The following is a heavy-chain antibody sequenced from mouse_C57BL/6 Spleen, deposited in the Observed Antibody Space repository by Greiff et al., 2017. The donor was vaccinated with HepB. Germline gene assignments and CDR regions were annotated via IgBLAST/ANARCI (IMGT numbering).Heavy chain of an antibody. J-gene: IGHJ4*01. CDR1: GFSLTSYG. CDR3: ARKKPYYYAMDY. V-gene: IGHV2-2*01. Sequence: QVQLQQSGPGLVQPSQSLSITCTVSGFSLTSYGVHWVRQSPGKGLEWLGVIWSGGSTDYNAAFISRLSISKDNSKSQVFFKMNSLQADDTAIYYCARKKPYYYAMDYWGQGTSVTGSS. CDR2: IWSGGST.